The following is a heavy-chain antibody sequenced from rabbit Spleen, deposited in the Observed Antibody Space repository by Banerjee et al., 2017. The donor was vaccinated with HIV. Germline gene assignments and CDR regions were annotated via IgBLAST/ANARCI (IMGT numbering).Heavy chain of an antibody. CDR3: ARFYAGYGDFGYAAM. D-gene: IGHD7-1*01. V-gene: IGHV1S40*01. CDR1: GFSFISGYY. CDR2: IAAGSGGTT. J-gene: IGHJ6*01. Sequence: QSLEESGGDPVKPGTSLTLTCTASGFSFISGYYVCWVRQAPGKGLEWIACIAAGSGGTTYYANWARGRFTISKTSSTTVTLQMTSLTAADTATYFCARFYAGYGDFGYAAMWGPGTLVTVS.